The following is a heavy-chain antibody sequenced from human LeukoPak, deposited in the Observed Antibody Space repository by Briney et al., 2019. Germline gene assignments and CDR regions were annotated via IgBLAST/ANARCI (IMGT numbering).Heavy chain of an antibody. CDR1: GFTLSSYA. J-gene: IGHJ4*02. V-gene: IGHV3-23*01. Sequence: GGSLRLSCAASGFTLSSYAMSWVRQAPGKGLEWVSAISGSGGSTYYADSVKGRFTISRDNSKNTLYLQMNSLRAEDTAVYYCAKDLSRMVRGVREFDYWGQGTLVTVSS. CDR2: ISGSGGST. CDR3: AKDLSRMVRGVREFDY. D-gene: IGHD3-10*01.